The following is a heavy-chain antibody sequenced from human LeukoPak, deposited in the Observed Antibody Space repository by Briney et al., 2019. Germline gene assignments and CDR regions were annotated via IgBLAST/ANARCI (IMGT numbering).Heavy chain of an antibody. CDR1: GGSISSYY. CDR3: ARDEAAMVPFFDY. CDR2: IYYSGST. Sequence: SETLSLTCTVSGGSISSYYWSWIRQPPAKGLEWIGYIYYSGSTNYNPSLKSRVTISVDTSKNQFSLKLSSVTAADTAVYYCARDEAAMVPFFDYWGQGTLVTVSS. D-gene: IGHD3-10*01. V-gene: IGHV4-59*01. J-gene: IGHJ4*02.